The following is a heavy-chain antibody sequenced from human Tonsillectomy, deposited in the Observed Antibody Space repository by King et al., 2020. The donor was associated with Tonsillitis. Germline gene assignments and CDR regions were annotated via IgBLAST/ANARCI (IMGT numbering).Heavy chain of an antibody. CDR1: GYTFTGYY. CDR3: ARVYNWNDADY. V-gene: IGHV1-2*02. Sequence: VQLVESGAEVKKPGASVKVSCKASGYTFTGYYMHWVRQAPGQGLEWMGWINPNSGDTKYAQKFQGRVTMTRDTSIRTAYMDLSRLRSDDTAVYFCARVYNWNDADYWGQGTLVTVSS. J-gene: IGHJ4*02. D-gene: IGHD1-20*01. CDR2: INPNSGDT.